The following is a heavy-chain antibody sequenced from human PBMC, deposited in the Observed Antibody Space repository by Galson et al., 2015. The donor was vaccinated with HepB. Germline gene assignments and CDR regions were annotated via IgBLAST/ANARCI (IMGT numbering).Heavy chain of an antibody. D-gene: IGHD2-15*01. V-gene: IGHV3-21*01. CDR3: ARADIVAYYYMDV. CDR1: GFTFSSYS. CDR2: ISSSSSYI. J-gene: IGHJ6*03. Sequence: SLRLSCAASGFTFSSYSMNWVRQAPGKGLEWVSSISSSSSYIYYADSVKGRFTISRDNAKNSLYLQMNSLRAEDTAVYYCARADIVAYYYMDVWGQGTLVTVSS.